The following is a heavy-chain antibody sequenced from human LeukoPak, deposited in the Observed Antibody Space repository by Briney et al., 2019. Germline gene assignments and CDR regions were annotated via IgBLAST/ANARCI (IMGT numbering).Heavy chain of an antibody. CDR3: ARVSAPFSQEYFQH. V-gene: IGHV1-46*01. D-gene: IGHD3-3*02. J-gene: IGHJ1*01. CDR1: GYTFTSYY. Sequence: ASVKVSCKASGYTFTSYYMHWVRQAPGQGLEWMGIINPSGGSTSYAQKFQGRVTITADESTSTAYMELSSLRSEDTAVYYCARVSAPFSQEYFQHWGQGTLVTVSS. CDR2: INPSGGST.